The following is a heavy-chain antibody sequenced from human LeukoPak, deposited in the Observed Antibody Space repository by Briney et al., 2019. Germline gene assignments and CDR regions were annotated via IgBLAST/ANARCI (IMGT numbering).Heavy chain of an antibody. V-gene: IGHV1-18*01. Sequence: ASVKVSCKASDYTFTSYGISWVRQAPGQGLEWMGWISGYNGNTHYAQNLQGRVTMTTDTSASTAYMKLRSLRSDDTAVYYCARSYYYGSGSRPLDIWGQGTLVTVSS. D-gene: IGHD3-10*01. CDR1: DYTFTSYG. CDR2: ISGYNGNT. J-gene: IGHJ4*02. CDR3: ARSYYYGSGSRPLDI.